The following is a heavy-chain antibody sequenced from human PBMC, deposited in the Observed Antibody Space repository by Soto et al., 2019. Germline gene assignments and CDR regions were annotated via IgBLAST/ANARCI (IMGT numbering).Heavy chain of an antibody. CDR2: ISYDGSNK. Sequence: QVQLVESGGGVVQPGRSLRLSCAASGFTFSSYAMHWVRQAPGKGLEWVAVISYDGSNKYYADSVKGRFTISRDNSKNTLYLQMNSLRAEDTAVYYCARSGYSSREKYYYYGMDVWGQGTTVTVSS. CDR1: GFTFSSYA. V-gene: IGHV3-30-3*01. D-gene: IGHD6-13*01. CDR3: ARSGYSSREKYYYYGMDV. J-gene: IGHJ6*02.